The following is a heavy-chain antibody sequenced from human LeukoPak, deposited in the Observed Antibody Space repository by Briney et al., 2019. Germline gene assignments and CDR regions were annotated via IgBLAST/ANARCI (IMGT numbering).Heavy chain of an antibody. CDR2: IKEDGTVK. CDR3: VGGAARDS. D-gene: IGHD2-15*01. J-gene: IGHJ4*02. V-gene: IGHV3-7*04. Sequence: GGSPRLSCAASGITFSNYWMNWVRQAPGKGLEWVANIKEDGTVKCYADSVKGRFTISRDNAKNSLYLQMNSLRVEDTALYYCVGGAARDSWGQGTLVTVSS. CDR1: GITFSNYW.